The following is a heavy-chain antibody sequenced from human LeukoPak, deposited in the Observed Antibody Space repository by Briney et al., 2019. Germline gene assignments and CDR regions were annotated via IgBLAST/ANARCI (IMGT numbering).Heavy chain of an antibody. CDR2: IGTAGDT. V-gene: IGHV3-13*01. CDR3: ARVAKERVGGVYYFDY. CDR1: GVTFSNCD. Sequence: GGSLRLSCAASGVTFSNCDMHWVRQATGKGLEWVSAIGTAGDTYYTGSVKGRFTISRENAKNSLYLQMNSLRAGDTAVYYCARVAKERVGGVYYFDYWGQGTLVTVSS. J-gene: IGHJ4*02. D-gene: IGHD1-1*01.